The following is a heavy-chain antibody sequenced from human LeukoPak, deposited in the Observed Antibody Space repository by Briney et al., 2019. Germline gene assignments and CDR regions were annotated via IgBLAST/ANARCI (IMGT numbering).Heavy chain of an antibody. CDR1: GGSINGYY. V-gene: IGHV4-4*07. J-gene: IGHJ3*02. Sequence: LETLSLTCTVSGGSINGYYWNWIRQPAGKELEWIGRLYVSGSTVYNPSLGSRVTMSVDTSKNQFSLRLTSVTAADTAVYYCARDVFVLKVYAHAFDIWGQGTMVTVSS. CDR3: ARDVFVLKVYAHAFDI. D-gene: IGHD2-8*01. CDR2: LYVSGST.